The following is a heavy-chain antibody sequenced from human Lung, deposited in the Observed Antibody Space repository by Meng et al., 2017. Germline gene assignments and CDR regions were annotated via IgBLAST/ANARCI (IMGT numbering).Heavy chain of an antibody. D-gene: IGHD6-13*01. CDR3: ARDEDISAAGKLFGDY. CDR2: INPKSGDT. Sequence: QGQRVQSGAEVKKPGASVKVSCKASGYTFPDYWLHWVRRAPGQGLEWMGRINPKSGDTHYAQRFQGRVTMTGDTSISTAYMELSGLRSDDTAMYYCARDEDISAAGKLFGDYWGQGTLVTSPQ. CDR1: GYTFPDYW. V-gene: IGHV1-2*06. J-gene: IGHJ4*02.